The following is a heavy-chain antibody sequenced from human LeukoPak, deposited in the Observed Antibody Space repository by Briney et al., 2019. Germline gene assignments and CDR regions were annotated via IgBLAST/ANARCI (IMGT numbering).Heavy chain of an antibody. Sequence: SETLSLTCTVSGGSISSYYWSWIRQPPGKGLEWIGYIYYSGSTNYNPSLKSRVTISVDTSKNQFSLKLSSVTAADTAVYYCAREDDFWGGFDYWGQGTLVTVSS. D-gene: IGHD3-3*01. J-gene: IGHJ4*02. CDR1: GGSISSYY. V-gene: IGHV4-59*01. CDR3: AREDDFWGGFDY. CDR2: IYYSGST.